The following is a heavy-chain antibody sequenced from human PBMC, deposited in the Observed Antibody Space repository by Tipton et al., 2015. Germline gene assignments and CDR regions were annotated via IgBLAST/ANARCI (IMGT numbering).Heavy chain of an antibody. CDR1: GGSLSSGDNY. V-gene: IGHV4-30-4*01. CDR2: IYYSGST. D-gene: IGHD5-24*01. Sequence: TLSLICTVSGGSLSSGDNYWTWIRQPPGKGLEWIGYIYYSGSTYYNPSLKSRLTLSVDTSKNQFSLRLSSVTAADTAVYYCARDVMSTNYSSYYYGIDVWGQGTTVTVSS. J-gene: IGHJ6*02. CDR3: ARDVMSTNYSSYYYGIDV.